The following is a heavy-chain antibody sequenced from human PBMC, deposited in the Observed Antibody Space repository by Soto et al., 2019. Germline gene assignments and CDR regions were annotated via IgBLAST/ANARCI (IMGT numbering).Heavy chain of an antibody. CDR2: IDWDDDK. V-gene: IGHV2-70*01. D-gene: IGHD3-22*01. CDR1: GFSLSTSGMC. Sequence: SGPNAGEPTQTLTLTCTFSGFSLSTSGMCVSWIRQPPGKALEWLALIDWDDDKYYSTSLKTRLTISKDTSKNQVVLTMTNMDPVDTATYYCARTFYDSSGARPGWFDPWGQGTLVTVSS. J-gene: IGHJ5*02. CDR3: ARTFYDSSGARPGWFDP.